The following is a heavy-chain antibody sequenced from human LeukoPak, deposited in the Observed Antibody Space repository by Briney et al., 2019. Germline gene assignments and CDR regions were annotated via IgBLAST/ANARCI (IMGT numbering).Heavy chain of an antibody. J-gene: IGHJ4*02. V-gene: IGHV3-23*01. D-gene: IGHD3-22*01. CDR3: ANRDYYDSSGYVDY. CDR1: GFTFGDHS. CDR2: ISGSGGST. Sequence: PGGSLRLSCTTSGFTFGDHSMSWVRQAPGKGLEWVSAISGSGGSTYYADSVKGRFTISRDNSKNTLYLQMNSLRAEDTAVYYCANRDYYDSSGYVDYWGQGTLVTVSS.